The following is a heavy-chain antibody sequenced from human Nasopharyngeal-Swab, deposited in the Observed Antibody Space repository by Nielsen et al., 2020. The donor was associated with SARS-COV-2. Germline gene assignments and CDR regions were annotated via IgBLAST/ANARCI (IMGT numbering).Heavy chain of an antibody. J-gene: IGHJ3*02. D-gene: IGHD3-10*01. CDR3: ARDSGRAFDI. V-gene: IGHV3-74*01. Sequence: GESLKISCAASGFTFSSYWMHWVRQAPGKGLVWVSRITPDGSSPSYADSVQGRFTISRDNSKNTLYLQMNSLRPEDTAVYYCARDSGRAFDIWGQGTMVTVSS. CDR1: GFTFSSYW. CDR2: ITPDGSSP.